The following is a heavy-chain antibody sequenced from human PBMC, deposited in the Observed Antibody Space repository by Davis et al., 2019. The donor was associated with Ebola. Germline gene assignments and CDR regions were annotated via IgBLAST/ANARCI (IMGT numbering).Heavy chain of an antibody. CDR1: GITFSSYS. CDR2: ISSRSYSI. Sequence: GSLRLSCAASGITFSSYSMNWVRQAPGKGLECVSSISSRSYSIYYADSVKGRFTISRDNAKNSLYLQMNSLRAEDTAVYYCARSSIWGQGTLVTVSS. J-gene: IGHJ4*02. D-gene: IGHD2-2*01. CDR3: ARSSI. V-gene: IGHV3-21*01.